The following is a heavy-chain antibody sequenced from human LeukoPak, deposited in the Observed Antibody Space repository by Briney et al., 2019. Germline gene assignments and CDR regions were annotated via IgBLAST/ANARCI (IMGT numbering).Heavy chain of an antibody. V-gene: IGHV3-66*01. J-gene: IGHJ4*02. CDR1: GFTVSSNY. D-gene: IGHD3-3*02. Sequence: GGSLRLSCAASGFTVSSNYMSCVRQAPGKALEWVAVISSGGSTNYADSVKSRFTVFKDNFKTSMYLYMNRLRAEDTAVYYCARGGEAIFGVVQFDYWGEGTLVTVSS. CDR3: ARGGEAIFGVVQFDY. CDR2: ISSGGST.